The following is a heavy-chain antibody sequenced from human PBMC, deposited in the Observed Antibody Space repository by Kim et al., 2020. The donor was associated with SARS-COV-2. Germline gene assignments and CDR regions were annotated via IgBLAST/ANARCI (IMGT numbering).Heavy chain of an antibody. J-gene: IGHJ5*02. V-gene: IGHV1-3*01. Sequence: SQKFQGRVTITRDTSASTAYMELSSLRSEDTAVYYCARDTYGDYGEDWFDPWGQGTLVTVSS. CDR3: ARDTYGDYGEDWFDP. D-gene: IGHD4-17*01.